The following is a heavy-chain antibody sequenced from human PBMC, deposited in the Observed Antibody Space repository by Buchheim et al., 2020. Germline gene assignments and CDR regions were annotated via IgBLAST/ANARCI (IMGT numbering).Heavy chain of an antibody. CDR3: ARVGFSKGESYYYGMDV. Sequence: EVQLVESGGGLVQPGGSLRLSCAASGFTFSSYEINWVRQAPGKGLEWVSYIGSSGNTIYYADSVKGRCTIFRDNATNSLFLQMKSLRDEHTAVYSCARVGFSKGESYYYGMDVWGQGTT. CDR2: IGSSGNTI. J-gene: IGHJ6*02. V-gene: IGHV3-48*03. CDR1: GFTFSSYE. D-gene: IGHD3-10*01.